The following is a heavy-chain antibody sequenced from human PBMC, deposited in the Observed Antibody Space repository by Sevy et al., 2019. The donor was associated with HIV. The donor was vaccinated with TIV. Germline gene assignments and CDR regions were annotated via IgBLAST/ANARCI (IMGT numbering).Heavy chain of an antibody. Sequence: GGSLRLSCAASGFIFSSYGMHWVRQAAGKGLEWVAVISYDGSDKSYADYVKGRFTISRDNSKNTLYLQMNSLRAEDTAVYYCAKDQAFYYDSYIDYWGQGTLVTVSS. CDR1: GFIFSSYG. CDR3: AKDQAFYYDSYIDY. J-gene: IGHJ4*02. CDR2: ISYDGSDK. D-gene: IGHD3-22*01. V-gene: IGHV3-30*18.